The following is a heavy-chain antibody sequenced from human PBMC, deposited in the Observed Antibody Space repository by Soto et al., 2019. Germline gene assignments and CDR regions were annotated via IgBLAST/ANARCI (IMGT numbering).Heavy chain of an antibody. J-gene: IGHJ4*02. CDR1: GVSLIGYY. Sequence: TVPVTCTVDGVSLIGYYLSCIRQPPGTGLEWIGEINHSGSTNYNPSLKSRVTISVDTSKNQFSLKLSSVTAADTAVYYCARGLDDSTGYYYGDYFDYWGQGTRVTVSA. D-gene: IGHD3-22*01. CDR3: ARGLDDSTGYYYGDYFDY. CDR2: INHSGST. V-gene: IGHV4-34*01.